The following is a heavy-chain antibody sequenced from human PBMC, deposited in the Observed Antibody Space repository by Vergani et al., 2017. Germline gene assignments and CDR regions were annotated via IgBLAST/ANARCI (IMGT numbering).Heavy chain of an antibody. V-gene: IGHV3-9*01. Sequence: EVQLVESGGDLVQPGRSLRLSCAASGFTFDDYAMHWVRQVPGKGLEWVSGISWNSGNIDYADSVKGRFTISRDNGKNSLYLQMKSLRAEDTALYHCAKGVSYSNALFDYWGQGTLVTVSS. J-gene: IGHJ4*02. CDR2: ISWNSGNI. D-gene: IGHD5-18*01. CDR3: AKGVSYSNALFDY. CDR1: GFTFDDYA.